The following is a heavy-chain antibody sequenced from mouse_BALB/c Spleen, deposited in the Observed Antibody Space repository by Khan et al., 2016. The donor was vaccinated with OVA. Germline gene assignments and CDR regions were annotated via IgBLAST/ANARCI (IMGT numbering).Heavy chain of an antibody. V-gene: IGHV1-20*02. CDR2: INPHVGET. D-gene: IGHD1-1*01. J-gene: IGHJ2*01. CDR1: GYSFTGYF. Sequence: VQLQQSGPELVKPGASVKISCKASGYSFTGYFMNWVMQSHGKSLEWIGRINPHVGETLSNPKFKGKATLTVDESSSTAHMELRSLASEDSAVYYCARVYRSDFDYWGQGTTLTVSS. CDR3: ARVYRSDFDY.